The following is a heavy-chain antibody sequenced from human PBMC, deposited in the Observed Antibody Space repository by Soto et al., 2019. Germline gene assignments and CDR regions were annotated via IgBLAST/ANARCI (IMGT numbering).Heavy chain of an antibody. V-gene: IGHV3-74*01. Sequence: GGSLRLSCAASGITFSSNWMHWVRQAPGKGLVWVSRINGAGSSTNYADSVKGRFTISRDNAKNTLYLQMNSLGAEDTAMYYCESNVAGTSPDKYWGLGTLVTVSS. CDR3: ESNVAGTSPDKY. CDR2: INGAGSST. D-gene: IGHD6-19*01. J-gene: IGHJ4*02. CDR1: GITFSSNW.